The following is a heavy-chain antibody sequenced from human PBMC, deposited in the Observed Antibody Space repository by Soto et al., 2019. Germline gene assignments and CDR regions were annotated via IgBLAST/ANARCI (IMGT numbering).Heavy chain of an antibody. V-gene: IGHV3-73*02. CDR2: IRSKANSYAT. D-gene: IGHD1-26*01. CDR1: GFTFSGSA. Sequence: EVQLVESGGGLVQPGGSLKLSCAASGFTFSGSAMHWVRQASGKGLEWVGRIRSKANSYATAYAASVKGRFTISRDDSKNTAYLQMNSLKTEDTAVYYCTTYNRYSGSSYFDYCGQGTLVTVSS. J-gene: IGHJ4*02. CDR3: TTYNRYSGSSYFDY.